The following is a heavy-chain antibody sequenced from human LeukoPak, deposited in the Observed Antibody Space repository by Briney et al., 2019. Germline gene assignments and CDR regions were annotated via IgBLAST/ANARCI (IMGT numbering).Heavy chain of an antibody. CDR2: TYYRSKWYN. CDR3: ARVATMVRGVPFDY. V-gene: IGHV6-1*01. J-gene: IGHJ4*02. CDR1: GDSVSSNSAA. Sequence: SRTLSLTCAISGDSVSSNSAAWNWIRQSPSRGLEWLGRTYYRSKWYNDYAVSVKSRITINPDTSKNQFSLQLNSVTPEDTAVYYCARVATMVRGVPFDYWGQGTLVTVSS. D-gene: IGHD3-10*01.